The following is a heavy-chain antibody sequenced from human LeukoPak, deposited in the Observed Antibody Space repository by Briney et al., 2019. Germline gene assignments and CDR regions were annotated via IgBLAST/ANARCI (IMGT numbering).Heavy chain of an antibody. J-gene: IGHJ4*02. CDR3: ARVNDFWSGYYTPWYFDY. CDR1: GFTFSSYA. D-gene: IGHD3-3*01. Sequence: GGSLRLSCAASGFTFSSYAMHWVRQAPGKGLEWVAVISYDGSNKYYADSVKGRFTISRDNSKNTLYLQMNSLRAEDTAVYYCARVNDFWSGYYTPWYFDYWGQGTLVTVSS. V-gene: IGHV3-30-3*01. CDR2: ISYDGSNK.